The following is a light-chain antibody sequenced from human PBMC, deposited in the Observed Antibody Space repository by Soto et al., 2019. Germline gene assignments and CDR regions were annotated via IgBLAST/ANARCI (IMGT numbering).Light chain of an antibody. CDR1: QHIGSN. CDR3: RQHSRWPWT. Sequence: TVLTQSPATLPSVPGERTTLSSRASQHIGSNLAWYQQKPGRAPRLLMYDASKRATGIPARFSGCGSGTDFTLTISSLHPEDFAFYYCRQHSRWPWTFGQGTKVDIK. CDR2: DAS. J-gene: IGKJ1*01. V-gene: IGKV3-11*01.